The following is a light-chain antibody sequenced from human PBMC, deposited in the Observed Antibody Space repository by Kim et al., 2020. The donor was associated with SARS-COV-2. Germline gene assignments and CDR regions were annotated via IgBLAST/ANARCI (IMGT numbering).Light chain of an antibody. CDR1: QSVSSY. CDR3: QQRSNWPLT. J-gene: IGKJ4*01. CDR2: DAS. V-gene: IGKV3-11*01. Sequence: EMVLTQSPATLSLSPGERATLSCRASQSVSSYLAWYQQKPGQAPRLLIYDASNRATGIPARFSGSGSGTDFTLTISSLEPEDLAVYYCQQRSNWPLTFGGGTKVEI.